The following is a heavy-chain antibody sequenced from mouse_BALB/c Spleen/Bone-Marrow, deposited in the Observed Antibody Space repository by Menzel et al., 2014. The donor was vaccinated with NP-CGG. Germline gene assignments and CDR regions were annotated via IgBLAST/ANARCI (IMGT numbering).Heavy chain of an antibody. CDR2: IGTGRGT. CDR3: ARDRAYGNWYFDV. J-gene: IGHJ1*01. V-gene: IGHV2-9*02. Sequence: VQLQQSGPGLVAPSQSLSITCTVSGFSFKNYGVHWVRQPPGKGLEWLGVIGTGRGTNYNSALMSRLSISKDNSKSQVFLKMNSLQTDDTAMYYCARDRAYGNWYFDVWGAGTTVTVSS. CDR1: GFSFKNYG. D-gene: IGHD2-1*01.